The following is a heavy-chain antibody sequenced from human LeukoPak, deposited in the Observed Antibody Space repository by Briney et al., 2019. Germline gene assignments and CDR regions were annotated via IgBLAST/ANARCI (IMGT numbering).Heavy chain of an antibody. CDR1: DGSINSGDSY. CDR2: IHYSGTT. Sequence: SETLSLTCTVSDGSINSGDSYWTWIRQPPGKGLEWIGYIHYSGTTYYNPSLKSRVTISVATSKNQFSLKANSVTAADTAVCYCARDRSASYYLYYGLDVWGQGTTVTVSS. J-gene: IGHJ6*02. V-gene: IGHV4-30-4*01. D-gene: IGHD2-2*01. CDR3: ARDRSASYYLYYGLDV.